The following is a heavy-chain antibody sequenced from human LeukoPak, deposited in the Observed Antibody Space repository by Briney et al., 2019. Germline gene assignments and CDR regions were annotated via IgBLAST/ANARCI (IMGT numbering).Heavy chain of an antibody. CDR2: ISDGGWT. CDR1: GGSISSYY. V-gene: IGHV3-53*01. D-gene: IGHD4-17*01. Sequence: ETLSLTCSVSGGSISSYYWSWVRQAPGKGLEWVSSISDGGWTAYTDSVKGRFFISRETATNTLYLQMNSLRVEATAVYYCAKECDYGNTSHMPCYWGQGTLVTVSS. J-gene: IGHJ4*02. CDR3: AKECDYGNTSHMPCY.